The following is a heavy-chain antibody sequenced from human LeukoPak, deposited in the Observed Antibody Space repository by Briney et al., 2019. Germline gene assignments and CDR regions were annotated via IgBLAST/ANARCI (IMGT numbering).Heavy chain of an antibody. V-gene: IGHV1-69*13. CDR1: GYTFTSYG. CDR2: IIPIFGTA. D-gene: IGHD6-19*01. Sequence: SVKVSCKASGYTFTSYGISWVRQAPGQGLEWMGGIIPIFGTANYAQKFQGRVTITADESTSTAYMELSSLRSEDTAVYYCARLFSGWLYYFDYWGQGTLVTVSS. J-gene: IGHJ4*02. CDR3: ARLFSGWLYYFDY.